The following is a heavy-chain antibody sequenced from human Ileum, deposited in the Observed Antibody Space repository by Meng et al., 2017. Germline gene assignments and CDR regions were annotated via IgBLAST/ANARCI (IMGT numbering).Heavy chain of an antibody. CDR2: ISPIFGTA. Sequence: QGQVVRSCAEAKTPGPSVNVPRKVSRGSFRSYSVSWFRKAPVQGLGGVGGISPIFGTANYAQKFLGRVTFPADKSTSTAFMEFSSLTSEDTAVYYCSSGVDTIFGVVTTFDYWGQGTLVTVSS. CDR1: RGSFRSYS. CDR3: SSGVDTIFGVVTTFDY. J-gene: IGHJ4*02. V-gene: IGHV1-69*14. D-gene: IGHD3-3*01.